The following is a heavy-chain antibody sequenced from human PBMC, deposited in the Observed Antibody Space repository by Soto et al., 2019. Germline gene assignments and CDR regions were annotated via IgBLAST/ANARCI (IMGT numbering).Heavy chain of an antibody. Sequence: VKVSCKASGYTFTSYGISWVRQAPGQGLEWMGWISAYNGNTNYAQKLQGRVTMTTDTSTSTAYMELRSLRSDDTAVYYCARDRSDFWSGSSDYWGQGTLVTVSS. V-gene: IGHV1-18*01. CDR2: ISAYNGNT. CDR1: GYTFTSYG. CDR3: ARDRSDFWSGSSDY. D-gene: IGHD3-3*01. J-gene: IGHJ4*02.